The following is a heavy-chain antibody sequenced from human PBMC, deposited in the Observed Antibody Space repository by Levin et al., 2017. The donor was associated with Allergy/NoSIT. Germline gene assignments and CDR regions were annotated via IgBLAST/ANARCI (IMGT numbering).Heavy chain of an antibody. Sequence: GGSLRLSCAASGFTFSDYYMSWIRQAPGKGLEWVSYISSSGSTIYYADSVKGRFTISRDNAKNSLYLQMNSLRAEDTAVYYCARVTDIVVVVAPTGYFDYWGQGTLVTVSS. V-gene: IGHV3-11*01. CDR1: GFTFSDYY. CDR2: ISSSGSTI. CDR3: ARVTDIVVVVAPTGYFDY. D-gene: IGHD2-15*01. J-gene: IGHJ4*02.